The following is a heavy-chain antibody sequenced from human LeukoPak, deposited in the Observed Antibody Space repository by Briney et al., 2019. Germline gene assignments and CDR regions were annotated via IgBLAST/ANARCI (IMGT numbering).Heavy chain of an antibody. V-gene: IGHV3-7*01. Sequence: GGSLRLSCAASGFTFSNYWMSWVRQAPGKGLEWVANIKQDGSEKYYVDSVKGRFTISRDNAKNSLYLQTNSLRAEDTAVYYCAKADILTGYSHFDYWGQGTLVTVSS. J-gene: IGHJ4*02. CDR2: IKQDGSEK. CDR1: GFTFSNYW. CDR3: AKADILTGYSHFDY. D-gene: IGHD3-9*01.